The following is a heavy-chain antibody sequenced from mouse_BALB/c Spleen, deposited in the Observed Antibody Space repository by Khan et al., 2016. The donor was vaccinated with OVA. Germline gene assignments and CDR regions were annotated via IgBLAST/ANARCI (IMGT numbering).Heavy chain of an antibody. J-gene: IGHJ2*01. Sequence: VQLQQSGPGLVKPSQSLSLTCTVTGYSITSGYAWNWIRQFPGNKLEWMGYISYTGVTSYTPSLKSRISITRDTSKNQFFLQLNSVTTEDTATEYCARGNYYGDYFDYWGKGTTRTVSS. CDR1: GYSITSGYA. V-gene: IGHV3-2*02. D-gene: IGHD1-1*01. CDR3: ARGNYYGDYFDY. CDR2: ISYTGVT.